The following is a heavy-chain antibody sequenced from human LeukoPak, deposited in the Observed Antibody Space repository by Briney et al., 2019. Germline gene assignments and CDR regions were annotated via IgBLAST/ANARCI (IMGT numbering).Heavy chain of an antibody. Sequence: SETLSLTCVVSGDSITSNSYFWGWIRQPPGKGLEWIGRVYFGGTFSYGVTYYSPSFMSRVTISVDASNNQFSLRQNSVTATDTAVYYCASRSFCGGYCLWLDSWGQGTLLTVSS. CDR3: ASRSFCGGYCLWLDS. J-gene: IGHJ4*02. CDR2: VYFGGTFSYGVT. CDR1: GDSITSNSYF. D-gene: IGHD2-21*02. V-gene: IGHV4-39*01.